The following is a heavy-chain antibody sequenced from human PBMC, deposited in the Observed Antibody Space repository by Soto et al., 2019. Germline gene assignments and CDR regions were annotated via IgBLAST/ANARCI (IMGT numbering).Heavy chain of an antibody. V-gene: IGHV1-69*12. D-gene: IGHD5-18*01. J-gene: IGHJ4*02. Sequence: QVQLVQSGAEVKKPESSVKVSCKAPGGTFSTYAISWVRQAPGQGLGWMGGIIPMFGTANYAQRFQDRVTITADESTNTVYMELRSLRSEDTAVYFCASGIQLWLRRINNGYSGWGQGTLVTVSS. CDR3: ASGIQLWLRRINNGYSG. CDR1: GGTFSTYA. CDR2: IIPMFGTA.